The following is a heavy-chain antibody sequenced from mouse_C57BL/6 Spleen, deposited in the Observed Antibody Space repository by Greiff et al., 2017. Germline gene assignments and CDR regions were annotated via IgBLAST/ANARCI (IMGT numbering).Heavy chain of an antibody. Sequence: VQLQQSGAELVRPGTSVKVSCKASGYAFTNYLIEWVKQRPGQGLEWIGVINPGSGGTNYNEKFKGKATLTADKSSSTAYMQLSSLTSEDSAVYFCARGYDGPAWFAYWGQGTLVTVSA. CDR3: ARGYDGPAWFAY. CDR1: GYAFTNYL. V-gene: IGHV1-54*01. J-gene: IGHJ3*01. D-gene: IGHD2-2*01. CDR2: INPGSGGT.